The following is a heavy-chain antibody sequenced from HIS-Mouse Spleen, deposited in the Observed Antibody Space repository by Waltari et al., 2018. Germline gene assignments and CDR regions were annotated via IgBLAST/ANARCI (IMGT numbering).Heavy chain of an antibody. Sequence: QLQLQESGPGLVKPSETLSLTCTVSGGSISSSSYYWGWIRQPPGKGLEWIGSIHYSGRTQYNPSRKSRVTISVDTSTNQLSLKLSSVTDAGTAVYYCARDGIAVAGTGAFDIWGQGTMVTVSS. V-gene: IGHV4-39*07. CDR3: ARDGIAVAGTGAFDI. J-gene: IGHJ3*02. CDR1: GGSISSSSYY. D-gene: IGHD6-19*01. CDR2: IHYSGRT.